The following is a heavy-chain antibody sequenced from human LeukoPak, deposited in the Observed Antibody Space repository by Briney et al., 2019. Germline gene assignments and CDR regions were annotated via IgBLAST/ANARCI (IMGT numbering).Heavy chain of an antibody. D-gene: IGHD3-3*01. CDR3: ARGEIYDFWSGQPLYWFDP. V-gene: IGHV3-7*01. CDR2: IKQDGSGK. CDR1: GFTFSSYW. Sequence: GGSLRLSCAASGFTFSSYWMSWVRQAPGKGLEWVANIKQDGSGKYYVDSVKGRFTISRDNAKNSLYLQMNSLRAEDTAVYYCARGEIYDFWSGQPLYWFDPWGQGTLVTVSS. J-gene: IGHJ5*02.